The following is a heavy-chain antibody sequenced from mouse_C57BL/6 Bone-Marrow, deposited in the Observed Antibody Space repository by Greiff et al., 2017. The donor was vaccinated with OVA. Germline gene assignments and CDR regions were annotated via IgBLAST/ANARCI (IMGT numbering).Heavy chain of an antibody. Sequence: EVQLVESGGGLVQPGGSLSLSCAASGFTFTDYYMSWVRQPPGKALEWLGFIRNKANGYTTEYSASVKGRFTISRDNSQSILYLQMNALRAEDSATYYCAGGSSYAMDYWGQGTSVTVSS. V-gene: IGHV7-3*01. J-gene: IGHJ4*01. CDR3: AGGSSYAMDY. CDR2: IRNKANGYTT. CDR1: GFTFTDYY. D-gene: IGHD1-1*01.